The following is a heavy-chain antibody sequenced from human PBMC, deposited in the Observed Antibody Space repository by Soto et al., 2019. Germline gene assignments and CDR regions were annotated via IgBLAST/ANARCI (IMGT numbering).Heavy chain of an antibody. Sequence: PSETLSLTCTVSGGSISSGGDYWSWIRQHPGKGLEWIGYIYYSGSTYYNPSLKSRVTISVDTSKNQFSLKLSSVTAADTAVYYCARQYSHFDWLVGQAFDYWGQGTLVTVSS. CDR2: IYYSGST. D-gene: IGHD3-9*01. CDR3: ARQYSHFDWLVGQAFDY. J-gene: IGHJ4*02. CDR1: GGSISSGGDY. V-gene: IGHV4-31*03.